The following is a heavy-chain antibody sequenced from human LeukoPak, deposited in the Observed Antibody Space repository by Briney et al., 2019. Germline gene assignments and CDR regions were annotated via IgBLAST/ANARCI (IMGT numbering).Heavy chain of an antibody. CDR2: ISGGGGST. J-gene: IGHJ6*03. CDR3: AKYYGDYYYYYYMDV. CDR1: GFTFSSYG. Sequence: PGGSLRLSCAASGFTFSSYGMSWVRQAPGKGLEWVSAISGGGGSTKYADSVRGRFTISRDNSKNTLYLQMNSLRAEDTALYYCAKYYGDYYYYYYMDVWGKGTTVTVSS. D-gene: IGHD4-17*01. V-gene: IGHV3-23*01.